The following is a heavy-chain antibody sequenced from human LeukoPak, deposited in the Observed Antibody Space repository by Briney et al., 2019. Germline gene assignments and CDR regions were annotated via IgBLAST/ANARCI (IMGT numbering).Heavy chain of an antibody. V-gene: IGHV1-69*13. J-gene: IGHJ4*02. Sequence: SVKVSCKASGGTFSSYAISWVRQAPGQGLEWIGGIIPIFGTANYAQKFQGRVTITADESTSTAYMELSSLRSEDTAVYYCARGRYCSSTSCYFGVLFDYWGQGTLVTVSS. CDR2: IIPIFGTA. CDR1: GGTFSSYA. D-gene: IGHD2-2*01. CDR3: ARGRYCSSTSCYFGVLFDY.